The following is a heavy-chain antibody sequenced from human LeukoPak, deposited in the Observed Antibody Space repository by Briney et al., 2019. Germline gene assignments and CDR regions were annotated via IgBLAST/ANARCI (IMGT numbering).Heavy chain of an antibody. CDR3: ARDHLEGLPHFDY. D-gene: IGHD3-3*01. J-gene: IGHJ4*02. V-gene: IGHV4-38-2*02. CDR2: IYHSGST. CDR1: GYSISSGYY. Sequence: SETLSLTCAVSGYSISSGYYWGWIRQPPGKGLEWIGSIYHSGSTYYNPSLKSRVTISVDTSKNQFSLKLSSVTAADTAVYYCARDHLEGLPHFDYWGQGTLVTVSS.